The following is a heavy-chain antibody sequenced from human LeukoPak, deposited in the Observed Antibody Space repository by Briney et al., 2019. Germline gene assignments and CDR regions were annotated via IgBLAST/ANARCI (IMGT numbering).Heavy chain of an antibody. CDR1: GFTFDDYA. CDR2: ISWNSGSI. Sequence: GRSLRLSCAASGFTFDDYAMHWVRQAPGKGLEWVSGISWNSGSIGYADSVKGRFTISRDNAKNSLYLQMNSLRAEDTALYYCAKDHGYSSSWCDYWGQGTLVTVSS. V-gene: IGHV3-9*01. J-gene: IGHJ4*02. D-gene: IGHD6-13*01. CDR3: AKDHGYSSSWCDY.